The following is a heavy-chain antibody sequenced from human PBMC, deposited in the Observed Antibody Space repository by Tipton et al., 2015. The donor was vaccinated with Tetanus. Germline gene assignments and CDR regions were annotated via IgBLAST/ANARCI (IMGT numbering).Heavy chain of an antibody. D-gene: IGHD3-10*01. CDR2: VYPGDSTT. V-gene: IGHV5-51*01. J-gene: IGHJ5*02. CDR1: GYNFTVYY. CDR3: AGRRATTALAHYCGP. Sequence: QSGPEVKKPGDSLQISCKGSGYNFTVYYIGWVRQMPGKGLEWMGMVYPGDSTTKYSPTFQGQVTISADTSITTAYLRWSSLKASDRAIYCGAGRRATTALAHYCGPWGQGPQVSVPS.